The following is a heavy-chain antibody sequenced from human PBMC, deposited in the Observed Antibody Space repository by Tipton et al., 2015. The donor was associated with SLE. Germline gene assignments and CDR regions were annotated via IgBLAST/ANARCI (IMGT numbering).Heavy chain of an antibody. CDR3: ARDYDFWSGVGGATATNWFDP. CDR2: ITSDGSTT. Sequence: SLRLSCAASGFTFSNYWMHWVRLGSGKGLVWVSRITSDGSTTSYADSVKGRFTISRDNAKNTLYLQMNSLRAEDPAVYYCARDYDFWSGVGGATATNWFDPWGQGTLVTVSS. CDR1: GFTFSNYW. D-gene: IGHD3-3*01. V-gene: IGHV3-74*01. J-gene: IGHJ5*02.